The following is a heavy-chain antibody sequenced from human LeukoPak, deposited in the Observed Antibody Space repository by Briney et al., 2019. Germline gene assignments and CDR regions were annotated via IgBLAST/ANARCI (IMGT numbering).Heavy chain of an antibody. V-gene: IGHV5-51*01. D-gene: IGHD3-22*01. CDR1: GYSFTSYW. Sequence: GESLKISCKGSGYSFTSYWIGWVRQMPGKGLEWMGIIYPGDSDTRYSPSFQGQVTISADKSISTAYLQWSSLKASDTAMYYCARQANWYYYDSSGYFDYWGQGTLVTVSS. CDR2: IYPGDSDT. CDR3: ARQANWYYYDSSGYFDY. J-gene: IGHJ4*02.